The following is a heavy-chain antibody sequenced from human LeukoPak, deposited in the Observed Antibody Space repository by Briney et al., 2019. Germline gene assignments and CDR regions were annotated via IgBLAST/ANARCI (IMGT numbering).Heavy chain of an antibody. CDR3: ATFAGVVPGGLLL. CDR2: ISSGGHI. D-gene: IGHD2-2*01. J-gene: IGHJ6*04. V-gene: IGHV3-21*01. Sequence: PGGSLRLSCAASGFTFSSYGLNWVRQAPGKGLEWVSTISSGGHIYYEDSVKGRFTISRDNAKNSLYLQMNSLRAEDTAVYYCATFAGVVPGGLLLWGKGTTVIVSS. CDR1: GFTFSSYG.